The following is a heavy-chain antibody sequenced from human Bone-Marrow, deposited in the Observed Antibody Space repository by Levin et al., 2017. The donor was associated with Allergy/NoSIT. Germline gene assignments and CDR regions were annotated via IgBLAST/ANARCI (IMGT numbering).Heavy chain of an antibody. CDR1: GGSISSGNYY. Sequence: NPSETLSLTCTVSGGSISSGNYYWSWIRQPPGKALEWIGYISYSGSTKCNSSLKSRVTISVDTSKNQFSLKMTSVTAADTAVYYCARGVPYSESFDSVDWFDPWGQGTQVTVSS. D-gene: IGHD1-26*01. CDR2: ISYSGST. CDR3: ARGVPYSESFDSVDWFDP. J-gene: IGHJ5*02. V-gene: IGHV4-61*01.